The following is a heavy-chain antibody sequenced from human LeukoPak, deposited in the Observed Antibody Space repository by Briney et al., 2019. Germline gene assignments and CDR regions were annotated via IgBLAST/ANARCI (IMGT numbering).Heavy chain of an antibody. CDR3: ARGHGAYSSSSGWGY. J-gene: IGHJ4*02. CDR1: GESFSGYF. Sequence: SETLSLTCAVYGESFSGYFWNWIRQPPGKGLEWIGEINHSGSTSNHNPSLKSRVTISVDTSKNQFSLKLSSVTAADTAVYYCARGHGAYSSSSGWGYWGQGTLVTVSS. CDR2: INHSGSTS. D-gene: IGHD6-6*01. V-gene: IGHV4-34*01.